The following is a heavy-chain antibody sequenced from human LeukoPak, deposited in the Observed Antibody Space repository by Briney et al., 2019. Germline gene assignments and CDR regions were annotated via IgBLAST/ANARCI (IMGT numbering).Heavy chain of an antibody. CDR2: ISGSGGST. CDR3: AKGQYYDSSGYYYY. CDR1: EFTFSSYA. Sequence: GGSLRLSCAASEFTFSSYAMSWVRQAPGKGLEWVSAISGSGGSTYYADSVKGRFTISRDNSKNTLYLQMNSLRAEDTAVYYCAKGQYYDSSGYYYYWGQGTLVTVSS. J-gene: IGHJ4*02. V-gene: IGHV3-23*01. D-gene: IGHD3-22*01.